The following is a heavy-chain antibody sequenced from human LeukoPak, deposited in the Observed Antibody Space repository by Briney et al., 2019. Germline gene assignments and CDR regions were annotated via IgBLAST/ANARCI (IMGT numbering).Heavy chain of an antibody. Sequence: ASVEVSCKASGYTFTSYGISWVRQAPGQGLEWMGWISAYNGNTNYAQKLQGRVTITTDTSTSTAYMELRSLRSDDTAVYYCARAFNLAAAGTVYYYYMDVWGKGTTVTVSS. D-gene: IGHD6-13*01. CDR1: GYTFTSYG. CDR2: ISAYNGNT. J-gene: IGHJ6*03. V-gene: IGHV1-18*01. CDR3: ARAFNLAAAGTVYYYYMDV.